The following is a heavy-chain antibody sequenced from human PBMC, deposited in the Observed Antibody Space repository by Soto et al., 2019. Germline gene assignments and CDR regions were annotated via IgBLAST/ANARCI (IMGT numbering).Heavy chain of an antibody. D-gene: IGHD3-9*01. CDR1: GYSFTSYW. CDR2: IDPSDSYT. V-gene: IGHV5-10-1*01. CDR3: ARRGYDILTGYYLFDY. Sequence: GESLKISCKGSGYSFTSYWISWVRQMPGKGLEWMGRIDPSDSYTNYSPSFQGHVTISADKSISTAYLQWSSLKASDTAMYYCARRGYDILTGYYLFDYWGQGTLVTVSS. J-gene: IGHJ4*02.